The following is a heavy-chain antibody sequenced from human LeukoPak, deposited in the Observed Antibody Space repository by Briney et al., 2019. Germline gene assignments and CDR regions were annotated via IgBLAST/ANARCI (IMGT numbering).Heavy chain of an antibody. CDR1: GFTFDDYT. CDR2: ISWDGGST. V-gene: IGHV3-43*01. J-gene: IGHJ6*03. Sequence: PGGSLRLSCAASGFTFDDYTMHWVRQAPGKGLGWVSLISWDGGSTYYADSVKGRFTISRDNSKNSLYLQMNSLRTEDTALYYCAKAHSGSYNYYYMDVWGKGTTVTVSS. D-gene: IGHD1-26*01. CDR3: AKAHSGSYNYYYMDV.